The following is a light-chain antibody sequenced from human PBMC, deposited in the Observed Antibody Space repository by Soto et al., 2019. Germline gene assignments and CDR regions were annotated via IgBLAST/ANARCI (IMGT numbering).Light chain of an antibody. CDR3: QQYNNWPPFT. CDR2: GAS. V-gene: IGKV3-15*01. J-gene: IGKJ3*01. Sequence: EIVMTQSPATLSVSPGERVTLSCRASQSVSSSLAWYQQKPGQAPRLLIYGASTRATGIPARFSGSGSGTEFTLTISSLLSEDFAVYSCQQYNNWPPFTFGPGTKVDIK. CDR1: QSVSSS.